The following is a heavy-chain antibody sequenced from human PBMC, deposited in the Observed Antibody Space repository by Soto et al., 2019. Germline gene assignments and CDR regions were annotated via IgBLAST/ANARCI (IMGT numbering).Heavy chain of an antibody. CDR3: ATNYGDYYYYGMDV. J-gene: IGHJ6*02. CDR1: GFTFSSYA. Sequence: EVQLVESGGGLVQPGGSLRLSCAASGFTFSSYAMHWVRQAPGKGLEYVSAISSNGGSTYYANFVKGRFTISRDNSKNTLYLQMGSLRAEDMAVYYCATNYGDYYYYGMDVWGQGTTVTVSS. V-gene: IGHV3-64*01. CDR2: ISSNGGST. D-gene: IGHD4-17*01.